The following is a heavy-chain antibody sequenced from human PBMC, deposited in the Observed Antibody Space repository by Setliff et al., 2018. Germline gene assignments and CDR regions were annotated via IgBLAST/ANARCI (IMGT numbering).Heavy chain of an antibody. Sequence: GESLKISCQGSGYKSADFWIGWVRQMPGKGLEWMGIIYPDDSDTRYSPSFQGQVTMSADKSTNTAYPQWNSLAASDAAMYYCARASTSSFFVYFDFWGQGTQVTVSS. D-gene: IGHD2-2*01. CDR1: GYKSADFW. CDR3: ARASTSSFFVYFDF. J-gene: IGHJ4*02. V-gene: IGHV5-51*01. CDR2: IYPDDSDT.